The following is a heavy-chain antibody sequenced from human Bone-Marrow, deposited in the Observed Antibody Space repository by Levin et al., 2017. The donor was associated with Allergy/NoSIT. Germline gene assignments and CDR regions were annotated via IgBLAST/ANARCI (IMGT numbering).Heavy chain of an antibody. CDR2: VYISGTA. V-gene: IGHV4-4*07. CDR1: GGSLLHET. Sequence: SQTLSLTCTVSGGSLLHETWNWIRQSAGKGLEWIGRVYISGTANYNPSLRSRVSMSLDRSTNQFALQLKSVTAADTAVYFCARGSQKGYFDSWGQGRLVTVSS. J-gene: IGHJ4*02. CDR3: ARGSQKGYFDS.